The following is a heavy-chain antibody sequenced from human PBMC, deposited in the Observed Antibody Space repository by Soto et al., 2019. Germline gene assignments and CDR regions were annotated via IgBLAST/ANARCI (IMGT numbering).Heavy chain of an antibody. D-gene: IGHD6-19*01. CDR1: GFSFRNYA. CDR3: ARDGASGWYLDY. Sequence: QVRLVESGGGAVQPGRSLKLSCTASGFSFRNYAMHWVRQAPGKGLEWVGFIWSGGSRQDYAESVRGRFTISRDDSNNRLDLQMNILRVEDTALYYCARDGASGWYLDYWGRGTLVAVTS. CDR2: IWSGGSRQ. V-gene: IGHV3-33*01. J-gene: IGHJ4*02.